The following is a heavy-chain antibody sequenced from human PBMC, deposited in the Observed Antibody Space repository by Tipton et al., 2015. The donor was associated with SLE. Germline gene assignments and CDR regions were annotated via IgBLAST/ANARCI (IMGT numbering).Heavy chain of an antibody. V-gene: IGHV1-18*01. Sequence: QVQLVQSGPEVKKPGASVKVSCKASGYTFTSYGISWVRQAPGQGLEWMGWISAYNGNTNYAQKLQGRVTMTTDTSTSTAYMELRSLRSDDTAVYYCARRRSTSWGRVEADYWYFDLWGRGTLVTVSS. D-gene: IGHD2-2*01. CDR1: GYTFTSYG. CDR3: ARRRSTSWGRVEADYWYFDL. CDR2: ISAYNGNT. J-gene: IGHJ2*01.